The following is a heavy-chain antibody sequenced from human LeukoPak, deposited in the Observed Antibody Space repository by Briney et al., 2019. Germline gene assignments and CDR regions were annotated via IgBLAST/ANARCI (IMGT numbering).Heavy chain of an antibody. CDR2: ISGSGGST. J-gene: IGHJ4*02. CDR3: AKVYGSGSYNSFDY. V-gene: IGHV3-23*01. CDR1: GFTFSSYA. D-gene: IGHD3-10*01. Sequence: PGGSRRLSCAVSGFTFSSYAMSWVRQAPGKGLEWVSFISGSGGSTYYADSVKGRFAVSRDSSKNTLYLQMNSLRAEDTAVYYCAKVYGSGSYNSFDYWGQGTLVTVSS.